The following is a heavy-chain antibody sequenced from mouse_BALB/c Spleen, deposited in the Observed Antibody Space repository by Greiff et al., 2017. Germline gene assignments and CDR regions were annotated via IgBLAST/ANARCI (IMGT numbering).Heavy chain of an antibody. CDR1: GFNIKDYY. CDR3: AVTTVVAGDY. CDR2: IDPENGNT. D-gene: IGHD1-1*01. J-gene: IGHJ2*01. Sequence: VQLKESGAELVRPGALVKLSCKASGFNIKDYYMHWVKQRPEQGLEWIGWIDPENGNTIYDPKFQGKASITADTSSNTAYLQLSSLTSEDTAVYYCAVTTVVAGDYWGQGTTLTVSS. V-gene: IGHV14-1*02.